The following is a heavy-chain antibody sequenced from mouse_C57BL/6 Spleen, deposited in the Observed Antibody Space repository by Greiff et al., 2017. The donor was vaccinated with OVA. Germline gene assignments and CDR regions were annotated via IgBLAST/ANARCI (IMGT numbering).Heavy chain of an antibody. V-gene: IGHV1-76*01. CDR2: IYPGSGNT. J-gene: IGHJ3*01. CDR1: GYTFTDYY. D-gene: IGHD2-4*01. Sequence: QVQLQQSGAELVRPGASVKLSCKASGYTFTDYYINWVKQRPGQGLEWIARIYPGSGNTYYNEKFKGKATLTAEKSSSTAYMQLSSLKSEDSAVYFCARSGDYGFAYWGQGTLVTVSA. CDR3: ARSGDYGFAY.